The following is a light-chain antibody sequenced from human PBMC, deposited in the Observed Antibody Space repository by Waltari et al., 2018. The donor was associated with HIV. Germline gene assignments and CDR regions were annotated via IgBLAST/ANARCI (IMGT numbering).Light chain of an antibody. CDR2: QDN. CDR3: QAWDNITAI. V-gene: IGLV3-1*01. CDR1: KLGDKF. Sequence: SYELTQPPSVSVSPGQTASITCSGHKLGDKFASWYQQKPGQSPVMVIYQDNERPSGIPERFSGSNSGNTATLTISGTQALDEADYVCQAWDNITAIFGGGTKLTVL. J-gene: IGLJ2*01.